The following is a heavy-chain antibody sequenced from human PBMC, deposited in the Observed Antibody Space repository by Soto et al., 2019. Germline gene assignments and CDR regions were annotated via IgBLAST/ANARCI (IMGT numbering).Heavy chain of an antibody. CDR1: GGSISGYY. CDR3: AQGRFSALIRGVSIFDP. Sequence: QVLLQESGPGLVKPSETLSLTCSVSGGSISGYYWNWVRQPPGRGLECIAYMHDSGHTDYNPSLRSRVTNTVDKSMNHLTLRLSSVTAADTAGYYCAQGRFSALIRGVSIFDPWGQGTLVTVSS. J-gene: IGHJ5*02. D-gene: IGHD3-10*01. V-gene: IGHV4-59*01. CDR2: MHDSGHT.